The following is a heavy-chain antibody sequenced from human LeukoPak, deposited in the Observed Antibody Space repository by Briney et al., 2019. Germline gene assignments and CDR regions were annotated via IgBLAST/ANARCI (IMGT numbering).Heavy chain of an antibody. D-gene: IGHD4-11*01. V-gene: IGHV4-59*01. J-gene: IGHJ4*02. CDR1: GGSISTYY. CDR2: IYYSGTT. CDR3: ARDYSNYILDY. Sequence: SETLSHTCTVSGGSISTYYWTWIRQPPGKGLEWIGYIYYSGTTNYNPSLKSRVTMSVDTSKNEFSLNLSSVTAADTAVYYCARDYSNYILDYWGPGTLVTVSS.